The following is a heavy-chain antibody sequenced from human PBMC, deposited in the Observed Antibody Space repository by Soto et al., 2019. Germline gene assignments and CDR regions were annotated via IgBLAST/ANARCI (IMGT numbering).Heavy chain of an antibody. CDR3: ARVPYQLLDNWFDP. Sequence: QVQLVQSGAEVKKPGSSVKVSCKASGGTFSSYAISWVRQASGQGLEWMGGVIPIFGTANYAQQSQGRVTITADESTSTAYMELSSLRSEDTAVYYCARVPYQLLDNWFDPWGQGTLVTVSS. CDR1: GGTFSSYA. CDR2: VIPIFGTA. V-gene: IGHV1-69*01. D-gene: IGHD2-2*01. J-gene: IGHJ5*02.